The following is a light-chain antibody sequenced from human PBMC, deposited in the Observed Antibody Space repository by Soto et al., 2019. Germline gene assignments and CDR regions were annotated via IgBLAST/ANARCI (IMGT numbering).Light chain of an antibody. CDR1: SSDVGSYNL. V-gene: IGLV2-23*03. J-gene: IGLJ2*01. Sequence: QSVLTQPASVSGSPGQSITISCTGTSSDVGSYNLVSWYQQHPGKAPKLMIYEGSKRPSGVSNRFSGSESGNTASLTIYGLQXXXXXDYYCCSYAGSSTFRVFGGGTKL. CDR2: EGS. CDR3: CSYAGSSTFRV.